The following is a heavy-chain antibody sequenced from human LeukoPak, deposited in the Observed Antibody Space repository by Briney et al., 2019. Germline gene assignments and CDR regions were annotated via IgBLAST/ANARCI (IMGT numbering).Heavy chain of an antibody. CDR1: GFTFSSYA. CDR3: AKGGEAYCGGDCSHDY. D-gene: IGHD2-21*02. V-gene: IGHV3-30-3*01. J-gene: IGHJ4*02. CDR2: ISYDGSNK. Sequence: GGSLRLSCAASGFTFSSYAMHWVRRAPGKGLEWVAVISYDGSNKYYADSVKGRFTISRDNSKNTLYLQMNSLRAEDTAVYYCAKGGEAYCGGDCSHDYWGQGTLVTVSS.